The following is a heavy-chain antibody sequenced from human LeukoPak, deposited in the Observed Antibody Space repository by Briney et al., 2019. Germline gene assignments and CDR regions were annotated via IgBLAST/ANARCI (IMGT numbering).Heavy chain of an antibody. Sequence: SETLSLTCTVSSDSMSNYYWSWIRQPPGKGLEWIGHIYYSGSTYYNPSLKSRVAISVDTSKNQFSLKLSSVTAADTAVYYCARTGQGSGGWYFGLWGRGTLVTVSS. CDR1: SDSMSNYY. CDR2: IYYSGST. J-gene: IGHJ2*01. V-gene: IGHV4-59*01. CDR3: ARTGQGSGGWYFGL. D-gene: IGHD1-14*01.